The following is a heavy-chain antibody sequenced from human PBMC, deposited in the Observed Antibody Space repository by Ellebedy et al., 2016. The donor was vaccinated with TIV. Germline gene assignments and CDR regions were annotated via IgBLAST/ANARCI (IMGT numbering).Heavy chain of an antibody. CDR1: GGSISSSNYY. CDR3: ARDEGGSGSLSY. J-gene: IGHJ4*02. V-gene: IGHV4-31*03. Sequence: MPSETLSLTCTVSGGSISSSNYYWSWIRQHPGKGLEWIGNIYYSGSTYYRPSLKTRVTISLDTSNNQFSLRLNSVTAADTAVYYCARDEGGSGSLSYWGQGSLVTVSS. CDR2: IYYSGST. D-gene: IGHD3-10*01.